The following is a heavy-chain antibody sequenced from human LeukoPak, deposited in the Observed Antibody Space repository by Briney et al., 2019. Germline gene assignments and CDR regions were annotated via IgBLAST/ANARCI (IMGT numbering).Heavy chain of an antibody. J-gene: IGHJ5*02. Sequence: PGRSLRLSCAASGFTFSGYGMHWVRQAPGKGLEWVAVISYDGSNKYYADSVKGRFTISRDNSKNTLYLQMNSLRAEDTAVYYCAKPRPSYSSSWYDHWGQGTLVTVSS. V-gene: IGHV3-30*18. CDR1: GFTFSGYG. CDR2: ISYDGSNK. D-gene: IGHD6-13*01. CDR3: AKPRPSYSSSWYDH.